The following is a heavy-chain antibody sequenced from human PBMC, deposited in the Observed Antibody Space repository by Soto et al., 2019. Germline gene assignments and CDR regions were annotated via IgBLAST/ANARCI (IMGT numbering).Heavy chain of an antibody. CDR3: ARETTAMVPTY. Sequence: VSVKVXCKXSGXTFTGFYMHWVRQAPGQGLEWMGIIIPSGGTTRYAQKFQGRVTMTRDTSTSTVYMELSSLRSEDTAVYYCARETTAMVPTYWGQGTLVTVSS. CDR2: IIPSGGTT. J-gene: IGHJ4*02. D-gene: IGHD5-18*01. V-gene: IGHV1-46*01. CDR1: GXTFTGFY.